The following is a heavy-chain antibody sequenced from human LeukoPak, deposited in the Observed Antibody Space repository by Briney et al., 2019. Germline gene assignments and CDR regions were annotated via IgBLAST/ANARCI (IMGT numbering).Heavy chain of an antibody. J-gene: IGHJ6*03. V-gene: IGHV3-21*01. CDR2: ISSSSSYI. CDR3: ARRTRYSYGQEPVAYCGGDCYSLYYYYYMDV. Sequence: PGGSLRLSCAASGFTFSSYSMNWVRQAPGKGLEWVSSISSSSSYIYYADSVKGRFTISRDNAKNSLYLQMNSLRAEDTAVYYCARRTRYSYGQEPVAYCGGDCYSLYYYYYMDVWGKGTTVTVSS. CDR1: GFTFSSYS. D-gene: IGHD2-21*02.